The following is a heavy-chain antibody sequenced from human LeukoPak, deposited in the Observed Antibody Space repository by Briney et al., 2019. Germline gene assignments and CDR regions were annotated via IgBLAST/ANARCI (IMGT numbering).Heavy chain of an antibody. D-gene: IGHD2-21*02. J-gene: IGHJ3*02. V-gene: IGHV1-2*06. CDR1: GYTFTDYF. CDR2: INPNSGGT. CDR3: ARDQGGDGNRAFDI. Sequence: ASVKVSCKTSGYTFTDYFMHWVRQAPGQGLEWMGRINPNSGGTIYAQKFQVRVTMTRDTSITTVCMELSRLRSDDTAVYYCARDQGGDGNRAFDIWGQGTMVTVSS.